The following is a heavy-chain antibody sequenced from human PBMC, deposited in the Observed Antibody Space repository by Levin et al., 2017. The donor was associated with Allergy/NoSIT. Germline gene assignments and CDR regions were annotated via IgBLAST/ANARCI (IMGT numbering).Heavy chain of an antibody. D-gene: IGHD3-10*01. Sequence: ASVKVSCKASGYTFTGYYIHWVRQAPGQGLEWMGWINPNSGATNYAQKFQGRVTMTRDTSISTAYMELNRLTSDDTAVYYCARVGSYGSGSYLSYWGQGTLVTVSS. CDR1: GYTFTGYY. J-gene: IGHJ4*02. V-gene: IGHV1-2*02. CDR3: ARVGSYGSGSYLSY. CDR2: INPNSGAT.